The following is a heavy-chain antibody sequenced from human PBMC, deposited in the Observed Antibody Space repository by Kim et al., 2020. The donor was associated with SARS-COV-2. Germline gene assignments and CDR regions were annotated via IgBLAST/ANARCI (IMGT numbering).Heavy chain of an antibody. Sequence: AVSVKSRITINPDTSKNQFSLQLNSVTPEDTAVYYCARGLELRGGGAFDIWGQGTMVTVS. V-gene: IGHV6-1*01. D-gene: IGHD1-7*01. J-gene: IGHJ3*02. CDR3: ARGLELRGGGAFDI.